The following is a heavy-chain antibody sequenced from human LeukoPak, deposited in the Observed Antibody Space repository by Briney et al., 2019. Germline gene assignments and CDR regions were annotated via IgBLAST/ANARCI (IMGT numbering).Heavy chain of an antibody. V-gene: IGHV1-2*02. CDR3: ARVRVGATSIDY. D-gene: IGHD1-26*01. Sequence: ASVKVSCKASGYTFTGYYMHWVRQAPGQGLEWMGWINPNSGGTNYAQKFQGRVTMTRDTSISTAYMELSRLRSDDTAEYYCARVRVGATSIDYWGQGTLVTVSS. CDR1: GYTFTGYY. J-gene: IGHJ4*02. CDR2: INPNSGGT.